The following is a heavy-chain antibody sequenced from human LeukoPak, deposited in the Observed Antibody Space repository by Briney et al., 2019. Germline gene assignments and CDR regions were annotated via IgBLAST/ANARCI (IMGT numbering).Heavy chain of an antibody. J-gene: IGHJ4*02. CDR2: INHSGGT. D-gene: IGHD3-10*01. CDR3: ARSGRGSFDY. CDR1: GGSFSDYS. Sequence: SETLSLTCAVYGGSFSDYSWSWIRQPPGKGLEWIGEINHSGGTNHNPSLMRRVIMSVDTSKNQFSLKVSSGTGADTAVYYCARSGRGSFDYWGQGTLVTVSS. V-gene: IGHV4-34*01.